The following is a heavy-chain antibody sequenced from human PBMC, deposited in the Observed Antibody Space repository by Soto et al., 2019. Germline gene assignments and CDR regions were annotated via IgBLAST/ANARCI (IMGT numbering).Heavy chain of an antibody. CDR3: AKDVCGSGTFCHFDY. CDR1: EFTFTSYA. Sequence: EVQLLESGGGLVQPGGSLRLSCASEFTFTSYAMGWVRQAPGKGLEWVSAVGSDGGSTYYADSVRGRFTVSRDNSQNTLYLQMNNLRAEDTAVYYCAKDVCGSGTFCHFDYWGQGTRVTVSS. CDR2: VGSDGGST. J-gene: IGHJ4*02. V-gene: IGHV3-23*01. D-gene: IGHD3-10*01.